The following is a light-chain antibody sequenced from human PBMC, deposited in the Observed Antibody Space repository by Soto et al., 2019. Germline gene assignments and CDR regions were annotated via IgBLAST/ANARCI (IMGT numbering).Light chain of an antibody. J-gene: IGLJ3*02. CDR2: QDN. V-gene: IGLV3-1*01. CDR1: KLGDKF. Sequence: SYELTQPPSVSVSPGQTASITCSGDKLGDKFACWYQQKPGQSPVLVICQDNKRPSGIPERFSGSNSGNTATLTISGTQPMDEADYYCQAWDTSTAVFGAGTKLTVL. CDR3: QAWDTSTAV.